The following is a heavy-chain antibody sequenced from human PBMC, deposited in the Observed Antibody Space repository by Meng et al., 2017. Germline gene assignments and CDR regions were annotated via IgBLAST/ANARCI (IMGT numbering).Heavy chain of an antibody. Sequence: QVAVVYSGGGVGQPWRSLRLSCAASGFAFSSYAMHWLRQGPGKGLGWVAVISYDGSNKYYADSVKGRFTISRDNSKNTLYLQMNSLRAEDTAVYYCARDRAMGGASDDYWGQGTLVTVSS. CDR3: ARDRAMGGASDDY. CDR2: ISYDGSNK. V-gene: IGHV3-30*01. CDR1: GFAFSSYA. D-gene: IGHD5-18*01. J-gene: IGHJ4*02.